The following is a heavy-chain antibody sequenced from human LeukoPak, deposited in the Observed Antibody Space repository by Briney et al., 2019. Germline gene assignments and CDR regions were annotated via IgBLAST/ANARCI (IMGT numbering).Heavy chain of an antibody. D-gene: IGHD5-18*01. V-gene: IGHV3-33*08. CDR1: GFTFSNYW. Sequence: GGSLRLSCAASGFTFSNYWMSWVRQAPGKGLEWVAVIWYDGSNKYYADSVKGRFTISRDNSKNTLYLQMNSLRAEDTAVYYCARAPDTAMFDYWGQGTLVTVSS. CDR3: ARAPDTAMFDY. J-gene: IGHJ4*02. CDR2: IWYDGSNK.